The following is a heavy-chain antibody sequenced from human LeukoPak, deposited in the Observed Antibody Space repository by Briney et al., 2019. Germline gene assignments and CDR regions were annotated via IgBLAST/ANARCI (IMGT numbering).Heavy chain of an antibody. CDR1: GFTFSSYV. Sequence: GRSLTLSCAASGFTFSSYVMHWVRQAPGKGLEWVAVVSYEGSSKFYTDSVKGRFTISRDNSKNTLYLQMNSLRGEDTAVYYCAKDRVTAAGYYFDYWGQGTLVTVSS. CDR3: AKDRVTAAGYYFDY. V-gene: IGHV3-30-3*01. D-gene: IGHD6-13*01. J-gene: IGHJ4*02. CDR2: VSYEGSSK.